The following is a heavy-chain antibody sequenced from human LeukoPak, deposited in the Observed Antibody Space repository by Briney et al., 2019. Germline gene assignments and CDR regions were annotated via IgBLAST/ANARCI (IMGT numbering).Heavy chain of an antibody. Sequence: PGGSLRLSCAASGFTFSSYGMHWVRPAPGKGLEGVVFIWYDGSNKYYADSVKGRFTISRDNAKNSLYLQMNSLRVEDTAVYYCAKVAKYYYGSETYYFFEHWGQGTPVTASS. CDR3: AKVAKYYYGSETYYFFEH. J-gene: IGHJ4*02. D-gene: IGHD3-10*01. CDR1: GFTFSSYG. CDR2: IWYDGSNK. V-gene: IGHV3-33*03.